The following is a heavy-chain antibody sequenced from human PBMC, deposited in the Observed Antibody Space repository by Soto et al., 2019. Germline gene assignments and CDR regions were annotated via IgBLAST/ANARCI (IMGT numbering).Heavy chain of an antibody. CDR1: GDSMSSGDYY. J-gene: IGHJ4*02. D-gene: IGHD3-16*02. V-gene: IGHV4-30-4*01. Sequence: TLSLTCTVSGDSMSSGDYYWSWIRQPPGKGLEWIGYIYYSGNSYYDPSLRSRVTISLDTSKNQFSLKLSSVTAADTAVYYCARAFEGGFYYDYIWGSYRLSFFDYWGQGTPVTVSS. CDR3: ARAFEGGFYYDYIWGSYRLSFFDY. CDR2: IYYSGNS.